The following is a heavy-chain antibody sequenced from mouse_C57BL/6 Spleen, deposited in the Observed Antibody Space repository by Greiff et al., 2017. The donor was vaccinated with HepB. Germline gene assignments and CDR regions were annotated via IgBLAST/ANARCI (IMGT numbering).Heavy chain of an antibody. CDR2: IRNKANGYTT. CDR3: ARCHYGSSYYFDY. D-gene: IGHD1-1*01. J-gene: IGHJ2*01. V-gene: IGHV7-3*01. Sequence: DVKLVESGGGLVQPGGSLSLSCAASGFTFTDYYMSWVRQPPGKALEWLGFIRNKANGYTTEYSASVKGRFTISRDNSQSILYLQMNALRADDSATYYCARCHYGSSYYFDYWGQGTTLTVSS. CDR1: GFTFTDYY.